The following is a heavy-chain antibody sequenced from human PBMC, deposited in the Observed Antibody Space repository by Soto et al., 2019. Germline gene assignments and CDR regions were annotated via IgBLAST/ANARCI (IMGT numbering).Heavy chain of an antibody. Sequence: QVQLVQSGAEVKKPGASVKVSCKSSGYTFTSYYIHWVRQAPGQGLEWMGVINPVAATTTYAQRIQGRVTMTLDTSTSTVYMEMSTLRSEDTAVYYCARTKYQPDFDYWGQGTLVTVSS. V-gene: IGHV1-46*01. J-gene: IGHJ4*02. CDR2: INPVAATT. CDR1: GYTFTSYY. CDR3: ARTKYQPDFDY.